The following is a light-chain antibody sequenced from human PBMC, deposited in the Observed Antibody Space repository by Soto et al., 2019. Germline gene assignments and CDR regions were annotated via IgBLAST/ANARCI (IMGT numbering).Light chain of an antibody. Sequence: ETVLTQSPGTLSLSPGERATLFCRASQSVSSDYLAWYQHKPGQAPRLLIHGASSRATGIPDRFSGSGSGTDFTLTISRLEPEDFGVYYCQQYGRPFGQGTKVDIK. J-gene: IGKJ1*01. CDR3: QQYGRP. CDR1: QSVSSDY. V-gene: IGKV3-20*01. CDR2: GAS.